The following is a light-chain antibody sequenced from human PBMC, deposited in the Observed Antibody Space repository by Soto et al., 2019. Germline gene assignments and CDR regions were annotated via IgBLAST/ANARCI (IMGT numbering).Light chain of an antibody. Sequence: EIVLTQSPGTLSLSPGERATLSCRSSQSLNSNSLARYQQKPGQAPRLLIYNAYNRASGIPDRFSGSGSGTDFTLTISRLEPEDFVVYHCQQYDGSPRTFGQGTKVDIK. CDR2: NAY. V-gene: IGKV3-20*01. CDR3: QQYDGSPRT. J-gene: IGKJ1*01. CDR1: QSLNSNS.